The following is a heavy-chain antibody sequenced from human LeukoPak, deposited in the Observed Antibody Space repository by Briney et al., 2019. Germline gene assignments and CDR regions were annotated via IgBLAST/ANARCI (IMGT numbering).Heavy chain of an antibody. D-gene: IGHD6-13*01. CDR3: ARGVAADSYFGY. J-gene: IGHJ4*02. V-gene: IGHV1-69*05. CDR1: GGTFSSYA. Sequence: ASVKVSCKASGGTFSSYAISWVRQSPGQGLEWMGGIIPIFGTANYAQKFQGRVTITTDESTSTDYMELSSLRSEDTAVYYCARGVAADSYFGYWGQGTLVTVSS. CDR2: IIPIFGTA.